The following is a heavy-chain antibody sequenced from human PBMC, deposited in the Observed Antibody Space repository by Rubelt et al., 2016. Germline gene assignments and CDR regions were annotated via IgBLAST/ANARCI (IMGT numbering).Heavy chain of an antibody. D-gene: IGHD6-13*01. CDR2: IYWDGDK. J-gene: IGHJ3*02. CDR3: AHRPGVGPKAAGDAFDI. V-gene: IGHV2-5*02. Sequence: QITLKESGPTLVKPTQTLTLTCTFSGFSLRTSGVGVGWIRQLPGKALEWLALIYWDGDKRYSPPLTRRLTITKNPAKNQVVLTMNKMDPVDTATYDGAHRPGVGPKAAGDAFDIWGQGTMVAVSS. CDR1: GFSLRTSGVG.